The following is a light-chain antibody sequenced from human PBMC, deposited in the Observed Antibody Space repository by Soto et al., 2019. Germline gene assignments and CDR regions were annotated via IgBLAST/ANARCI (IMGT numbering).Light chain of an antibody. Sequence: DIQMTQSPSTLSASVGDRVTITCRASQSISNWLAWYQQKPGKVPKLLIYKASSLEGGVPSRFSGRGSGTEFTLTISSLQPDDFATYYCQQYNTDSRAFGGGIKVEIK. V-gene: IGKV1-5*03. CDR1: QSISNW. CDR3: QQYNTDSRA. CDR2: KAS. J-gene: IGKJ4*01.